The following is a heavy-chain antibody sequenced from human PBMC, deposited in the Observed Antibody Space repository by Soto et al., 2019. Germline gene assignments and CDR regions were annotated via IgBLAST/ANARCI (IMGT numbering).Heavy chain of an antibody. V-gene: IGHV3-30-3*01. Sequence: GGSLRLSCAASGFTFSSYAMHWVRQAPGKGLEWVAVISYDGSNKYYADSVKGRFTISRDNSKNTLYLQMNSLRAEDTAVYYCARGRNYYDSSGYYSVDYWGQGTLVTVSS. J-gene: IGHJ4*02. D-gene: IGHD3-22*01. CDR2: ISYDGSNK. CDR3: ARGRNYYDSSGYYSVDY. CDR1: GFTFSSYA.